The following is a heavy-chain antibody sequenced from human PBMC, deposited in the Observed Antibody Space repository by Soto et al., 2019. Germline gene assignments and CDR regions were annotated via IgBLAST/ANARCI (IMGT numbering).Heavy chain of an antibody. D-gene: IGHD3-22*01. CDR1: GYTFTGYY. V-gene: IGHV1-2*02. CDR3: AKAYYDRSGYYTGDY. J-gene: IGHJ4*02. Sequence: ASVKVSCKASGYTFTGYYMHWVRQAPGQGLEWMGWINPNSGGTNYAQKFQGRVTMTRDTSISTAYMELSRLRSDDTAVYYCAKAYYDRSGYYTGDYWGQGTLVTVSS. CDR2: INPNSGGT.